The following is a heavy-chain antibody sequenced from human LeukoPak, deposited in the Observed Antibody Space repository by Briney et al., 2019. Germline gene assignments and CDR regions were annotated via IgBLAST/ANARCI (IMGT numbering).Heavy chain of an antibody. CDR1: GYTFTSYG. CDR2: ISAYNGNT. CDR3: ARVRGKHPGGYEFDY. J-gene: IGHJ4*02. V-gene: IGHV1-18*01. Sequence: SAKVSCKASGYTFTSYGISWVRQAPGQGLEWMGWISAYNGNTNYAQKLQGRVTMTTDTSTSTAYMELRSLRSDDTAVYYCARVRGKHPGGYEFDYWGQGTLVTVSS. D-gene: IGHD5-12*01.